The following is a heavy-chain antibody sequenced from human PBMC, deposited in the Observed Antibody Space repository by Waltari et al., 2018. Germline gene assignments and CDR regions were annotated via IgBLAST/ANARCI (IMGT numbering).Heavy chain of an antibody. CDR2: IIPIFGTA. D-gene: IGHD5-18*01. V-gene: IGHV1-69*06. Sequence: QVQLVQSGAEVKKPGSSVKVSCKASGGTFSSYAISWVRQAPGQGLEWMGGIIPIFGTANYAQKFQGRVTITEDTSTDTAYMELSSLRSEDTAVYYCATGRGYSYGSQSYWYFDLWGRGTLVTVSS. J-gene: IGHJ2*01. CDR3: ATGRGYSYGSQSYWYFDL. CDR1: GGTFSSYA.